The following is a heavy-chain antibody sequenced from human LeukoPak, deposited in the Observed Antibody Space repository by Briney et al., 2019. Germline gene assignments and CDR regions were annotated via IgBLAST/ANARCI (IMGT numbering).Heavy chain of an antibody. Sequence: SETLSLTCTVSGSSISSYYWSWIRQPPGKGLEWIGYIYYSGSTNYNPSLKSRVTISVDTSKNQFSLKLSSVTAADTAVYYCASAQYDSSGAYYYYGMDVWGQGTTVTVSS. J-gene: IGHJ6*02. D-gene: IGHD3-22*01. CDR1: GSSISSYY. CDR2: IYYSGST. CDR3: ASAQYDSSGAYYYYGMDV. V-gene: IGHV4-59*01.